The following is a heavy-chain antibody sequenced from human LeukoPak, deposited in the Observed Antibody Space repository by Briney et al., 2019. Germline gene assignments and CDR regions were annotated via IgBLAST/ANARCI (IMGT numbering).Heavy chain of an antibody. D-gene: IGHD1-14*01. CDR1: GFTFSGHW. V-gene: IGHV3-7*01. CDR3: TRDRSRAEDD. Sequence: GGSLRLSRAASGFTFSGHWMSWVRQPPGKGREWVANINKGGSDKYYVDSVKGRFTISRDNANNLLYLQMNSLRGEDTAVYYCTRDRSRAEDDWGQGTLVTVSS. CDR2: INKGGSDK. J-gene: IGHJ4*02.